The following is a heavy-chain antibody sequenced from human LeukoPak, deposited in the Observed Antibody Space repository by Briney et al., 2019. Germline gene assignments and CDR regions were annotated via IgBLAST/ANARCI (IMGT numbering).Heavy chain of an antibody. V-gene: IGHV3-21*04. D-gene: IGHD6-13*01. J-gene: IGHJ4*02. CDR3: ARGTAAGRREFNFDY. Sequence: GGSLRLSCVASGFTFSSYSMNWVRQAPGKGLEWVSSISSRSSYKYYTDSVKGRFTISRDNAKNSLYLQMNSLRAEDTAVYYCARGTAAGRREFNFDYWGQGTLVTVSS. CDR2: ISSRSSYK. CDR1: GFTFSSYS.